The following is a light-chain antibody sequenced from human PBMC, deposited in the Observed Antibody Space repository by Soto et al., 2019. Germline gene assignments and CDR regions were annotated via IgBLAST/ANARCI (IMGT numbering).Light chain of an antibody. CDR2: DVS. J-gene: IGLJ2*01. CDR3: SSYSSTTHVL. V-gene: IGLV2-14*03. CDR1: SSDVGGYNY. Sequence: QSALTQPASVSGSPGQSITIYCSGASSDVGGYNYVSWYQQHPDKAPKLMIYDVSRRPSGVSDRFSGSKSGSTASLTISGLQAEDEADYYCSSYSSTTHVLFGGGTKLTVL.